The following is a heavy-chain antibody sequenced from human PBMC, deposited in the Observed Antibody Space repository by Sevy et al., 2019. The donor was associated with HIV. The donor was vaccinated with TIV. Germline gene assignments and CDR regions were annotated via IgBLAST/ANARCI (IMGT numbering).Heavy chain of an antibody. Sequence: GGSLRLSCVASGFSLNNYWMNWVRQAPGKGLEWVANINQDGSVEYYVDSVRGRFTISRDNARNLVFLQMSSLRVDDSALYYCVKAIAKDGSFWGQGTLVTVSS. J-gene: IGHJ4*02. D-gene: IGHD6-13*01. CDR1: GFSLNNYW. V-gene: IGHV3-7*01. CDR3: VKAIAKDGSF. CDR2: INQDGSVE.